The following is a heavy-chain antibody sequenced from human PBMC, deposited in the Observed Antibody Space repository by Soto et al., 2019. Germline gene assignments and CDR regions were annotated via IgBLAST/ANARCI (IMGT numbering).Heavy chain of an antibody. Sequence: QVQLQESGPGLVKPSETLSLTCTVSGGSISSYYWSWIRQPPGKGLEWIGYIYYSGSTNYNPSLKSRVTISVDTSKNQFSLKLSSVTAADTAVYYCARTDYDILTGYYGALGYWGQGTLVTVSS. J-gene: IGHJ4*02. CDR3: ARTDYDILTGYYGALGY. CDR1: GGSISSYY. V-gene: IGHV4-59*01. D-gene: IGHD3-9*01. CDR2: IYYSGST.